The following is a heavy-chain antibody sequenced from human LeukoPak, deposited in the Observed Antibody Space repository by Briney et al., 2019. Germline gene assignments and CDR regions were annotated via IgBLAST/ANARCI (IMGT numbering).Heavy chain of an antibody. CDR1: GFTFSSDA. J-gene: IGHJ4*02. CDR2: ISGSGGST. V-gene: IGHV3-23*01. D-gene: IGHD3-3*01. Sequence: PGGSLRLSCAASGFTFSSDAMSWVRQAPGKGLEWVSAISGSGGSTYYADSVKGRFTISRDNPKNTLYLQMNSLRAEDTAVYYCANRMGYDFWSGYYPLFDYWGQGTLVTVSS. CDR3: ANRMGYDFWSGYYPLFDY.